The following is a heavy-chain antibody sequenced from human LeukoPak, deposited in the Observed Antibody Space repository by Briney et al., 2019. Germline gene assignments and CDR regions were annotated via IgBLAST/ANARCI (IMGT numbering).Heavy chain of an antibody. D-gene: IGHD3-10*01. V-gene: IGHV1-2*02. J-gene: IGHJ5*02. CDR1: GYTFTGYY. CDR2: INPNSGGT. CDR3: ARGGAGSYFSWLDP. Sequence: AAVKVSCKASGYTFTGYYIHWVRQAPGQGLECMGWINPNSGGTNYAQKFQGRVTMTRDTSISTAYMELSRLRSDDTAVYYCARGGAGSYFSWLDPWGQGTLVTVSS.